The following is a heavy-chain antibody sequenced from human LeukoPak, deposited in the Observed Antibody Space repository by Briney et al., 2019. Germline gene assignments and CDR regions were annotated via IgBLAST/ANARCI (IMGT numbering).Heavy chain of an antibody. CDR1: GGSISSGSYY. Sequence: PSETLSLTCAVSGGSISSGSYYWSWIRQPAGKGLEWIGRIYTSGRTNYNPSLKSRVTISVDTSKNQFSLKLSSVTAADTAVYYCARRPRRVLWFGESPLGYYMDVWGKGTTVTISS. CDR2: IYTSGRT. D-gene: IGHD3-10*01. V-gene: IGHV4-61*02. CDR3: ARRPRRVLWFGESPLGYYMDV. J-gene: IGHJ6*03.